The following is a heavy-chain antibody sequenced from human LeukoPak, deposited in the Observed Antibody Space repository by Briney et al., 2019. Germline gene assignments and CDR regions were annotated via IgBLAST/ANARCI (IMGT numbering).Heavy chain of an antibody. CDR2: INHSGST. J-gene: IGHJ5*02. CDR3: ARAKFLIVLGAWFDP. CDR1: GGSFSGYY. D-gene: IGHD2-8*02. Sequence: SETLSLTCAVYGGSFSGYYWSWIRQPPGKGLEWIGEINHSGSTNYNPSLKSRVTISVDTSKNQFSLKLSSVTAADTAVYSCARAKFLIVLGAWFDPWGQGTLVTVSS. V-gene: IGHV4-34*01.